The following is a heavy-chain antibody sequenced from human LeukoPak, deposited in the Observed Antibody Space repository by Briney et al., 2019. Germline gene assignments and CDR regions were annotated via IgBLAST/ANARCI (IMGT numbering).Heavy chain of an antibody. CDR1: GGSISSYY. J-gene: IGHJ5*02. CDR3: AISTNHGTNSFRWLDP. CDR2: IYYSGST. V-gene: IGHV4-59*08. Sequence: PSETLSLTCTVSGGSISSYYWSWIRQPPGKGLEWIGYIYYSGSTNYNPFLKSRVTISVDTSKNQFSLRLSSVTAADTAVYYCAISTNHGTNSFRWLDPWGRGTLVTVSS. D-gene: IGHD2-8*01.